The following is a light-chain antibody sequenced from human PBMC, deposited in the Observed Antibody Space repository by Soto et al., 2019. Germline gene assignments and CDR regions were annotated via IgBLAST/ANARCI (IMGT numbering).Light chain of an antibody. CDR2: GNS. J-gene: IGLJ1*01. Sequence: QSVLTQPPSVSGAPGQRVTISCTGSSSNIGAGYDVHWYQQLPGTAPKLLIYGNSNRPSGVPDRFSGSKSGTSASLAITGLQAEAEADFYCQSHDSSLSAYVFGTGTKLTVL. CDR3: QSHDSSLSAYV. CDR1: SSNIGAGYD. V-gene: IGLV1-40*01.